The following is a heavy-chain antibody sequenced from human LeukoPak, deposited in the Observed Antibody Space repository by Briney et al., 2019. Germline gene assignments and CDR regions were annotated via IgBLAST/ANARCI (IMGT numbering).Heavy chain of an antibody. D-gene: IGHD6-13*01. Sequence: GRSLRLSCAASGFTFSSYAMHWVRQAPGKGLEWVAVISYDGSNKYYADSVKGRFTISRDNSKNTLYPQMNSLRAEDTAVYYCAREAAAGRDTFDIWGQGTMVTVSS. CDR3: AREAAAGRDTFDI. J-gene: IGHJ3*02. CDR1: GFTFSSYA. CDR2: ISYDGSNK. V-gene: IGHV3-30-3*01.